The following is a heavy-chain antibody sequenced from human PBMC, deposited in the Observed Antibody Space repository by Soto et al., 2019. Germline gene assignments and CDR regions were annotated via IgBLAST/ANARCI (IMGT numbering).Heavy chain of an antibody. V-gene: IGHV2-5*02. CDR1: GFSLSTSGVG. CDR2: IYWDDDK. CDR3: AHYNWNSGGGFDP. D-gene: IGHD1-7*01. J-gene: IGHJ5*02. Sequence: QITLKESGPTLVKPTQTLTLTCTFSGFSLSTSGVGVGWIRQPPGKALEWLALIYWDDDKRYSPSLQRRLPSTNDTSKKQVVLTSTPMDPEDTATYYSAHYNWNSGGGFDPWCQGTLVTVSS.